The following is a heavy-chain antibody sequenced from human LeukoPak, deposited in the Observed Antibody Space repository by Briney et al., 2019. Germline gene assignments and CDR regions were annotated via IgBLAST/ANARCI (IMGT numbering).Heavy chain of an antibody. CDR2: ISSSSSTI. CDR1: GFTFSSYS. D-gene: IGHD3-9*01. J-gene: IGHJ5*02. Sequence: GGSLRLSCAASGFTFSSYSMNWVRQAPGKGLEWVSYISSSSSTIYYADSVKGRFTISRDNAKNSLYLQMNSLRAEDTAVYYCARQRLVSNNWFDPWGQGTLVTVSS. CDR3: ARQRLVSNNWFDP. V-gene: IGHV3-48*01.